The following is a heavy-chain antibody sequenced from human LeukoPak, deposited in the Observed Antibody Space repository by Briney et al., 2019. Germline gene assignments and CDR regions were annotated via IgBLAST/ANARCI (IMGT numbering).Heavy chain of an antibody. CDR3: ARAPVAATYWFDP. D-gene: IGHD2-15*01. Sequence: SETLSLTCTVSGGSISSYYWSWIRQPPGKGLEWIGYIYYSGSTNYNPSLKSRVTISVDTSKNQFSLKLSSVTAADTAVYYCARAPVAATYWFDPWGQGTQVTVSS. J-gene: IGHJ5*02. V-gene: IGHV4-59*01. CDR2: IYYSGST. CDR1: GGSISSYY.